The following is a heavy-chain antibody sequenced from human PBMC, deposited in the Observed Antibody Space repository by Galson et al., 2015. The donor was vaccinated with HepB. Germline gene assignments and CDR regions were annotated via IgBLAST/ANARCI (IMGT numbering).Heavy chain of an antibody. D-gene: IGHD3-10*02. CDR3: ARDGGPPYYSVFWYFDL. Sequence: SLRLSCAASGFTFSSYAMHWVRQAPGKGLEWVAVISYDGSNKYYADSVKGRFTISRDNSKNTLYLQMNSLRAEDTAVYYCARDGGPPYYSVFWYFDLWGRGTLVTVSS. CDR1: GFTFSSYA. J-gene: IGHJ2*01. V-gene: IGHV3-30-3*01. CDR2: ISYDGSNK.